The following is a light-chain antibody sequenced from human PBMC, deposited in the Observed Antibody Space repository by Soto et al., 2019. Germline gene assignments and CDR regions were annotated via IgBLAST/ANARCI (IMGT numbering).Light chain of an antibody. J-gene: IGKJ2*03. CDR1: QDINVY. CDR2: SAS. V-gene: IGKV1-39*01. CDR3: QHGYVAPYS. Sequence: DIQMTQSPSSLSASIGDTVTITCRASQDINVYLNWYQQKPGEVPKLLIYSASTLHSGVPSRFTGSGSETDFTLTIRSPQPEDFATYYCQHGYVAPYSFGQGTKVDI.